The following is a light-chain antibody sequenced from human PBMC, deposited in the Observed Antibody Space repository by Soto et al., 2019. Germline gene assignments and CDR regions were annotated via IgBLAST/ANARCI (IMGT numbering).Light chain of an antibody. J-gene: IGLJ1*01. Sequence: QFALTQPASVSGSPGQSLTISCTGTSSDVGNYNFVSWYQQHPGKAPKLMIYDVSSRPSGVSNRFSGSKSGNTASLTISELQAEDEADYYCSSYTSSSTYVFGTGTKVTVL. CDR2: DVS. CDR1: SSDVGNYNF. CDR3: SSYTSSSTYV. V-gene: IGLV2-14*01.